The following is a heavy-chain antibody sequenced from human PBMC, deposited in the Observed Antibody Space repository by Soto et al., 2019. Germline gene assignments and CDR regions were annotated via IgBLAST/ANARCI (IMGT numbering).Heavy chain of an antibody. J-gene: IGHJ5*02. Sequence: RLSCAASGFTFSSYEMNWVRQAPGKGLEWVSYISSSGSTIYYADSVKGRFTISRDNAKNSLYLQMNSLRAEDTAVYYCARGSATVTHPATNWFDPWGQGTLVTVSS. D-gene: IGHD4-17*01. V-gene: IGHV3-48*03. CDR3: ARGSATVTHPATNWFDP. CDR2: ISSSGSTI. CDR1: GFTFSSYE.